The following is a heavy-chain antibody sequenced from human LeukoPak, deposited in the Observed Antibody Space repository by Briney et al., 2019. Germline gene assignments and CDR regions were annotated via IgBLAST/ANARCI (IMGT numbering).Heavy chain of an antibody. V-gene: IGHV3-73*01. CDR1: GFTFSGSA. D-gene: IGHD3-22*01. CDR3: TRHGGRDYYDSSEDAFDI. CDR2: IRSKAHSYAT. J-gene: IGHJ3*02. Sequence: GGSLRLSCAASGFTFSGSAMHWVRQASGKGLEWVGRIRSKAHSYATAYAASVKGRFTISRDDSKNTAYLQMNSLKTEDTAVYYCTRHGGRDYYDSSEDAFDIWGQGTMVIVSS.